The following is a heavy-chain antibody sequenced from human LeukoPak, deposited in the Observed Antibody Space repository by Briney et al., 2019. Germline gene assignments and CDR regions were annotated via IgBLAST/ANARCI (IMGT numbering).Heavy chain of an antibody. CDR2: INPNSGGT. V-gene: IGHV1-2*02. Sequence: ASVKVSCKASGYTFTVYYLHWLRQAPGQGLEWMGWINPNSGGTNYAQTFQGRVTMTRDTSISTAYMELSRLRSDDTAVYYYARDPRGSNWFDPWGQGTLVTVSS. CDR3: ARDPRGSNWFDP. D-gene: IGHD3-10*01. CDR1: GYTFTVYY. J-gene: IGHJ5*02.